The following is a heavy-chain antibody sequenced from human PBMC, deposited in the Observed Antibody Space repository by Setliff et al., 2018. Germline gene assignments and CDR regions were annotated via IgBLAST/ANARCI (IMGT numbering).Heavy chain of an antibody. Sequence: GGSLRLSCAASGFTFSHFAVTWVRQSPGRGLEWVASIGAGGDYTKYADSVGGRFTISRDNAKNTLYLQMNSLRGEDTAVYFCASIDWGENFYNTDVWGKGTTVTVSS. CDR3: ASIDWGENFYNTDV. D-gene: IGHD7-27*01. V-gene: IGHV3-21*01. CDR1: GFTFSHFA. CDR2: IGAGGDYT. J-gene: IGHJ6*03.